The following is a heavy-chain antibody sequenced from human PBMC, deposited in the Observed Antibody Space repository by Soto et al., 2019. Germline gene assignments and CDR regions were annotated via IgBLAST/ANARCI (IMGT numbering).Heavy chain of an antibody. Sequence: EVQLVESGGGLVQPGLSLRLSCAASGFTFSSYEMNWVRHAPGKGLEWVSYISSSSDSNIHYADSVKGRFTISRDNAKSSLYLQMNSLRAEDTAVYYCARDKGYNCFDYWGQGTLVTVSS. CDR3: ARDKGYNCFDY. CDR2: ISSSSDSNI. D-gene: IGHD6-13*01. V-gene: IGHV3-48*03. J-gene: IGHJ4*02. CDR1: GFTFSSYE.